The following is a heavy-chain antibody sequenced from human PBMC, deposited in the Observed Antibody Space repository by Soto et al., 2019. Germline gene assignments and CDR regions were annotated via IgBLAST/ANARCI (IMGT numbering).Heavy chain of an antibody. CDR2: ISSAGDSS. V-gene: IGHV3-48*03. J-gene: IGHJ4*01. CDR1: GFTFSSYE. CDR3: ARVYWSTTSGNVQACDY. Sequence: PGGSMRLSCSASGFTFSSYEMNWVRQAPGKTLEWVSYISSAGDSSYYADSVKSRFTISRDNAKNSLYLQMNSLRVEDTAVYYCARVYWSTTSGNVQACDYWRNGTRVTV. D-gene: IGHD1-1*01.